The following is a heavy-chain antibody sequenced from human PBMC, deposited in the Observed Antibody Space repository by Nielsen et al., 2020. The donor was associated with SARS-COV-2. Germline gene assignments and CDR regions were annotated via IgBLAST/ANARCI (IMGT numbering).Heavy chain of an antibody. D-gene: IGHD3-10*01. CDR3: AKLYYYGSGSPSGDY. J-gene: IGHJ4*02. CDR1: GFTFDDYA. Sequence: SLKISCAASGFTFDDYAMHWVRQAPGKGLEWVSGISWNSGSIGYADSVKGRFTISRDNAKNSLYLQMNSLRAEDTALYYCAKLYYYGSGSPSGDYWGQGTLVTVSS. CDR2: ISWNSGSI. V-gene: IGHV3-9*01.